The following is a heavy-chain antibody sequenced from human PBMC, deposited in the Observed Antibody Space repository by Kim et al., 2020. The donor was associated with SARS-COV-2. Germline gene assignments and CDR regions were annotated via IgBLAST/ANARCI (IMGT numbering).Heavy chain of an antibody. CDR2: ISAYNGNT. V-gene: IGHV1-18*01. Sequence: ASVKVSCKASGYTFTSYGISWVRQAPGQGLEWMGWISAYNGNTNYAQKLQGRVTMTTDTSTSTAYMELRSLRSDDTAVYYCARDLAGDCGGDCYYYYYYGMDVWGQGTTVTVSS. CDR3: ARDLAGDCGGDCYYYYYYGMDV. CDR1: GYTFTSYG. D-gene: IGHD2-21*02. J-gene: IGHJ6*02.